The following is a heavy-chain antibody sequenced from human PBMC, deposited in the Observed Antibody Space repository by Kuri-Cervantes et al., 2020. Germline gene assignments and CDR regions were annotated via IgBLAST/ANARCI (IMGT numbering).Heavy chain of an antibody. D-gene: IGHD3-3*01. J-gene: IGHJ6*02. CDR2: IYYSGST. V-gene: IGHV4-59*01. CDR1: GGSISSYY. Sequence: SETLSLTCTVSGGSISSYYWSWIRQPPGKGLEWIGYIYYSGSTNYNPSLMSRVTISVDTSKNQFSLKLSSVTAADTAVYYCAGGHPYYDFWSGYRYYYYYGMDVWGQGTTVTVSS. CDR3: AGGHPYYDFWSGYRYYYYYGMDV.